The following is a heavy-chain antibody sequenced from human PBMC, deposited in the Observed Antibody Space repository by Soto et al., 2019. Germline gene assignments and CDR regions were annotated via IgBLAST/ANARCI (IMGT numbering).Heavy chain of an antibody. J-gene: IGHJ4*02. Sequence: AASVKVSCKASGGTFSSYAISWVRQAPGQGLEWMGGIIPIFGTANYAQKFQGRVTITADESTSTAYMELSSLRSEDTAVYYCARDLLEERLYYFDYWGQGTLVTVSS. V-gene: IGHV1-69*13. CDR3: ARDLLEERLYYFDY. CDR2: IIPIFGTA. CDR1: GGTFSSYA. D-gene: IGHD2-2*01.